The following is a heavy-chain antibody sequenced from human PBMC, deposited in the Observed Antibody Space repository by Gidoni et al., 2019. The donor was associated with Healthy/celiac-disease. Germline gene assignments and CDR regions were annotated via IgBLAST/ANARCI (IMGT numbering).Heavy chain of an antibody. CDR3: ARIVDGDYGAPYDDYYYYMDV. Sequence: QVTLKESGPVLAKPTETLTLTCTVSGFSLSNARMGVSWIRQPPGKALEWLAHIFSNDENSYSTSLKSRLTIAKDTSKRQVVLTMTNMDPVDTDTYNCARIVDGDYGAPYDDYYYYMDVWGKGTTVTVSS. D-gene: IGHD4-17*01. J-gene: IGHJ6*03. CDR2: IFSNDEN. V-gene: IGHV2-26*01. CDR1: GFSLSNARMG.